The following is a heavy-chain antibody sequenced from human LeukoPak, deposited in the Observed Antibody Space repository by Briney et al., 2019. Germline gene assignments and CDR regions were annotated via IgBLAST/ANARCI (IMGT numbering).Heavy chain of an antibody. CDR1: GGSTRSSSYY. D-gene: IGHD2-2*03. CDR2: IYYSGST. Sequence: PSETLSLTCTVSGGSTRSSSYYWGWIRQPPGKGLEWIGSIYYSGSTYYNPSLKSRVTISVDTSKNQFSLKLSSVTAADTAVYYCARHGYCSSTSCYGNWFDPWGQGTLVTVSS. V-gene: IGHV4-39*01. J-gene: IGHJ5*02. CDR3: ARHGYCSSTSCYGNWFDP.